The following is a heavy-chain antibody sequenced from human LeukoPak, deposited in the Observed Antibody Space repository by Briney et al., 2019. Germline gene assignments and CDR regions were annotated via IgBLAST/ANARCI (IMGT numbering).Heavy chain of an antibody. V-gene: IGHV3-30-3*01. CDR1: GFTFSSYA. D-gene: IGHD3-10*01. J-gene: IGHJ4*02. CDR3: ASGQLLAY. Sequence: GRSLILSCAASGFTFSSYAMHWVRQAPGKGLEWVAVISYDGSNKYYADSVKGRFTISRDNSKNTLYLQMNSLRAEDTAVYYCASGQLLAYWGQGTLVTVSS. CDR2: ISYDGSNK.